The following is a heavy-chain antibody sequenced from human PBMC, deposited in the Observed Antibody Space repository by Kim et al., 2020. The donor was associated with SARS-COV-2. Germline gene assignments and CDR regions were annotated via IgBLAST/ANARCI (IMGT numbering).Heavy chain of an antibody. CDR3: ARDGTGVTNDY. J-gene: IGHJ4*02. CDR1: GFTFSSYE. D-gene: IGHD1-1*01. Sequence: GGSLRLSCAASGFTFSSYEMNWVRQAPGKGLEWVSYISSSGSTIYYADSVKGRFTISRDNAKNSLYLQMNSLRAEDTAVYYCARDGTGVTNDYWGQGTLVTVSS. CDR2: ISSSGSTI. V-gene: IGHV3-48*03.